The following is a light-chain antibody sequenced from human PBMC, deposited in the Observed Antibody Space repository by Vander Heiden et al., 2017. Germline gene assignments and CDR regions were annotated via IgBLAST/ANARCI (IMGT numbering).Light chain of an antibody. CDR3: AAWDDSLNGRV. CDR2: GNN. Sequence: QSVLTQPLSASGTPGQRVTIACSGRSSNIGSNTVNWYQQLPGTAPKLLIYGNNQVPSGVPDRFSGSKSGTSASLAISGLQSEDEADYYCAAWDDSLNGRVFGGGTKLTVL. V-gene: IGLV1-44*01. J-gene: IGLJ3*02. CDR1: SSNIGSNT.